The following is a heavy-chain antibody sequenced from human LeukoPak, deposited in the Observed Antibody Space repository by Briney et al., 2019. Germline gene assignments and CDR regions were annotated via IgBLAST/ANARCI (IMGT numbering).Heavy chain of an antibody. CDR3: ARAPPLGNSPYNY. Sequence: GGSLRLSCAASGFTVSTNYMSWVRQAPGKGLEWVSVIYSGDSTYYADSVKGRFTISTDNSKNTVYLQMNSLRAEDTAVYYCARAPPLGNSPYNYWGQGTLVTVSS. CDR2: IYSGDST. J-gene: IGHJ4*02. CDR1: GFTVSTNY. D-gene: IGHD4-23*01. V-gene: IGHV3-66*01.